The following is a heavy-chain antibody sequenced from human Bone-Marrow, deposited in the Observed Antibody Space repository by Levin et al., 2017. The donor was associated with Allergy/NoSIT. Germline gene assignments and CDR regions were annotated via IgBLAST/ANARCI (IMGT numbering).Heavy chain of an antibody. CDR3: TTDGDLYYFGS. D-gene: IGHD3-10*01. CDR1: GFTFSNAW. Sequence: MAGGSLRLSCAASGFTFSNAWMTWVRQAPGKGLEWVGRIKSNADGGSTDYAAPVTGRFTISRDDSKNTLFLQLNSLKTEDTAMYYCTTDGDLYYFGSWGQGTLVTVSS. CDR2: IKSNADGGST. V-gene: IGHV3-15*01. J-gene: IGHJ5*01.